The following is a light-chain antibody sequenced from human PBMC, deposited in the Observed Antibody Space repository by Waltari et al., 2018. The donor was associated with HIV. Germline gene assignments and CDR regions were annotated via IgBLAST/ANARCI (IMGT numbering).Light chain of an antibody. CDR1: QGISTW. CDR2: GAS. CDR3: QQTNSFPRT. V-gene: IGKV1-12*01. J-gene: IGKJ2*01. Sequence: DIQMPQSTSSESASLGDTGTITCRASQGISTWLAWYQQKPGKAPQLRIYGASKLQSGVPSRFSGSVAVTYFTLTIRSLHPEDFATYFCQQTNSFPRTFGQGTKLEI.